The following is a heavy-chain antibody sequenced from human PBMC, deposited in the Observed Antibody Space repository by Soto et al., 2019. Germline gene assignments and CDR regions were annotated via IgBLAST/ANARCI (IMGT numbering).Heavy chain of an antibody. CDR1: GYTFTSYG. V-gene: IGHV1-18*01. Sequence: QVQLVQSGAEVKKPGASVKVSCRASGYTFTSYGISWVRQAPGHGPEWMGRISTYNGNTNYVQKLQGRVTMTTDTSSNTAYLELRSLRYDDTAVYYCARDRGYSTTWHQAFDIWGQGTMVTVSS. J-gene: IGHJ3*02. CDR2: ISTYNGNT. CDR3: ARDRGYSTTWHQAFDI. D-gene: IGHD6-13*01.